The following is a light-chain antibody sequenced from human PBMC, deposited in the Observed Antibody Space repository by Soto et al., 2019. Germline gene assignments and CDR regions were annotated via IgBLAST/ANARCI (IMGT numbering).Light chain of an antibody. Sequence: DVQMTQSPSTLSSSVGDRVTITCRASQSITTWLAWYQQKPGKAPKLLIYKATNLQSGVPSRFSGSGSGTEFTLTISSLQPDDFATYYCQQYGSYSWTFGQGTKVDIK. CDR2: KAT. CDR3: QQYGSYSWT. V-gene: IGKV1-5*03. CDR1: QSITTW. J-gene: IGKJ1*01.